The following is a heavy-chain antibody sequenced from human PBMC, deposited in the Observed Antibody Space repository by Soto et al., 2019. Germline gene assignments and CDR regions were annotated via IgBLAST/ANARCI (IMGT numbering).Heavy chain of an antibody. CDR3: VRSRYGGCFDF. J-gene: IGHJ4*02. D-gene: IGHD4-17*01. V-gene: IGHV3-7*04. Sequence: EVQLVESGGGLVQPGGSLRLSCAASGFTFSSYWMTWVRQAPGKGLEWVANIKQDGSEKYYVVSVKGRFTISRDNAKDSLHLQINSLRAEDTAVYYCVRSRYGGCFDFWGQGTLVTVSS. CDR1: GFTFSSYW. CDR2: IKQDGSEK.